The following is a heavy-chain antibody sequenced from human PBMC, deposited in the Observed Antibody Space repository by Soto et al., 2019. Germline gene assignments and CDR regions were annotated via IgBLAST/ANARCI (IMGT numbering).Heavy chain of an antibody. Sequence: PGGSLRLSCAASGFTFSNAWMSWVRQAPGKGLEWVGRIKSKTDGGTTDYAAPVKGRFTISRDDSKNTLYLQMNSLKTEDTAAYYCTTYDFWSGYYRPPGYGMDVWGQGTTVTVSS. D-gene: IGHD3-3*01. V-gene: IGHV3-15*01. CDR2: IKSKTDGGTT. J-gene: IGHJ6*02. CDR3: TTYDFWSGYYRPPGYGMDV. CDR1: GFTFSNAW.